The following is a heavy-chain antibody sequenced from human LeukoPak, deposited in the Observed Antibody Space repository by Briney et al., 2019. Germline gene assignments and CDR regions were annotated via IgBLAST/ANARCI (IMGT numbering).Heavy chain of an antibody. D-gene: IGHD3-10*01. CDR2: ISYDGSNK. CDR3: ARALRYYGSGSYYTYYFDY. V-gene: IGHV3-30-3*01. J-gene: IGHJ4*02. CDR1: GFTFSSYA. Sequence: GRSLRLSCAASGFTFSSYAMHWVRQALGKGLEWVAVISYDGSNKYYADSVKGRFTISRDNSKNTLYLQMNSLRAEDTAVYYCARALRYYGSGSYYTYYFDYWGQGTLVTVSS.